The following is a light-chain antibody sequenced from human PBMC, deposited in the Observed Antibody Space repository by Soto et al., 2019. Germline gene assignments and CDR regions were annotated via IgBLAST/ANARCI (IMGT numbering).Light chain of an antibody. CDR2: GAS. Sequence: EIVLTQSPRTLPLSPGERATLSCRASQSVSSNYLVWYQQKPGQAPRPLIYGASSRATGIADRFSGSGSRTDFNLTISRLEPEHFAVYYCQQYANSPFTFGQGTKLEIK. J-gene: IGKJ2*01. CDR3: QQYANSPFT. CDR1: QSVSSNY. V-gene: IGKV3-20*01.